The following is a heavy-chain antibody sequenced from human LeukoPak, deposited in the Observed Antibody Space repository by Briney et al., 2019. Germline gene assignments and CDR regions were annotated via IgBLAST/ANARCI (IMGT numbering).Heavy chain of an antibody. CDR2: IYYSGST. V-gene: IGHV4-39*01. Sequence: SETLSLTCTVSGGSISSRSYYWGWIRQPPGKGPEWIGSIYYSGSTYYNPSLKSRVTISVDTSKNQFSLKLSSVTAADTAVYYCARQARYYDSSGYSDYWGQGTLVTVSS. CDR1: GGSISSRSYY. CDR3: ARQARYYDSSGYSDY. D-gene: IGHD3-22*01. J-gene: IGHJ4*02.